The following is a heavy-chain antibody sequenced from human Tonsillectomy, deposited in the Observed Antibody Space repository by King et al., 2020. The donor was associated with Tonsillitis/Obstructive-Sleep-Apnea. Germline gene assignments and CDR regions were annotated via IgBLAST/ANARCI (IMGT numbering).Heavy chain of an antibody. Sequence: VQLVESGGGLVQPGRSLRLSCAASGFTFDDYAMHWVRQAPGKGLEWVSGISWNSGSIGYADSVKGRFTISRDNANNSLYLQMNSLRAEDTALYYCAKDMDDAWAFDYWGQGTLVTVSS. CDR3: AKDMDDAWAFDY. CDR1: GFTFDDYA. CDR2: ISWNSGSI. V-gene: IGHV3-9*01. D-gene: IGHD2-2*01. J-gene: IGHJ4*02.